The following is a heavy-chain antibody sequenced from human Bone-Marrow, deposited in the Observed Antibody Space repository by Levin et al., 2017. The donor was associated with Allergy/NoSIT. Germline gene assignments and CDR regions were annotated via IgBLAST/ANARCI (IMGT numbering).Heavy chain of an antibody. CDR1: GGSISTGGFH. CDR3: AREDGYVFDY. Sequence: PSETLSLTCSLSGGSISTGGFHWSWVRQRPGTGLEWIGYIYYSGNTYYNPSLQSRLSISIDTSKNQFSLRLTSVTAADTAVYYCAREDGYVFDYWGQGTLVTVSS. D-gene: IGHD5-24*01. V-gene: IGHV4-31*03. CDR2: IYYSGNT. J-gene: IGHJ4*02.